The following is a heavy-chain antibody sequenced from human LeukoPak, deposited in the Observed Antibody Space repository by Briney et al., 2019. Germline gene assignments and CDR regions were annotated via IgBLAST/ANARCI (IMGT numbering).Heavy chain of an antibody. V-gene: IGHV5-51*01. J-gene: IGHJ4*02. CDR3: ARLQYYYDSSGYTGYYFDY. CDR2: IYPGDSDT. D-gene: IGHD3-22*01. Sequence: GESLKISCKGSGYSFTSYWIGWVRQMPGKGLEWMGIIYPGDSDTRYSPSFQGQVTISADKSISTAYLQWSSLKASDTAMYYCARLQYYYDSSGYTGYYFDYWGQGTLVTVSS. CDR1: GYSFTSYW.